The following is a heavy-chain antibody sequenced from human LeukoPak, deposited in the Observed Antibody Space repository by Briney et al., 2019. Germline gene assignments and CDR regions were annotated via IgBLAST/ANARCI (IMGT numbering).Heavy chain of an antibody. CDR1: GGSISSYY. Sequence: SETLSLTCTVSGGSISSYYWSWIRQPPGKGLEWIGYMYYSGSTNYNPSLKSRVTISVDMSKNQLSLKLSSVTAADTAVYYCARGGDYGDYEDYYYYMDVWGKGTTVTVSS. CDR2: MYYSGST. V-gene: IGHV4-59*01. CDR3: ARGGDYGDYEDYYYYMDV. J-gene: IGHJ6*03. D-gene: IGHD4-17*01.